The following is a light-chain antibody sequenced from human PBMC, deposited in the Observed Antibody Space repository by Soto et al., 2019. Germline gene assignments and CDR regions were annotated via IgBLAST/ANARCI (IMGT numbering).Light chain of an antibody. CDR2: GAS. Sequence: EFVLTQSPGTLSLSPGERATLSCRASQSVSSTFLAWYQQKPGQPPRLLIYGASTRGTGIPDRFSGSGSGTDFTLTISRLDTEDFAVYYCQHYGSSPPLTFGGGTKVEIK. CDR1: QSVSSTF. J-gene: IGKJ4*01. V-gene: IGKV3-20*01. CDR3: QHYGSSPPLT.